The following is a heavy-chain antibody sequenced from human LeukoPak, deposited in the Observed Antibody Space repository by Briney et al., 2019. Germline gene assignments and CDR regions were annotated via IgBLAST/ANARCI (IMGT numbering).Heavy chain of an antibody. V-gene: IGHV4-39*01. D-gene: IGHD3-22*01. CDR2: IYYSGST. CDR3: ARLGEDYYDSSGYSTAAY. CDR1: GGSISSSSYY. J-gene: IGHJ4*02. Sequence: PSETLSLTCTVSGGSISSSSYYWGSIRQPPGKGLEWIGSIYYSGSTYYNPSLKSRVTISVDTSKNQFSLKLSSVTAADTAVYYCARLGEDYYDSSGYSTAAYWGQGTLVTVSS.